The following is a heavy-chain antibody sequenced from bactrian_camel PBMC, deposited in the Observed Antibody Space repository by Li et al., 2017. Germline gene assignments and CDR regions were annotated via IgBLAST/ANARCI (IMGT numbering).Heavy chain of an antibody. CDR2: IVRGSHT. J-gene: IGHJ4*01. V-gene: IGHV3S53*01. Sequence: LVESGGGSVQAGGSLRLSCVASGDTSRIATRAWFRQATGKEREAVAAIVRGSHTDYHAAVKGRFTISRDNTKNTVYLQMNALKSEDTALYYCATAEGSWYGLYHYWGQGTQVTVS. CDR3: ATAEGSWYGLYHY. CDR1: GDTSRIAT. D-gene: IGHD6*01.